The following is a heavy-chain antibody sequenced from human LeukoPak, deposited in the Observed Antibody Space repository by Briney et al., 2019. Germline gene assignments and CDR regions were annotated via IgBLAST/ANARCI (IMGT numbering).Heavy chain of an antibody. J-gene: IGHJ5*02. D-gene: IGHD2/OR15-2a*01. Sequence: HSGGSLRLSYAASGFSFSRYWMSWVRQAPGKGLEWVANIRQDGSEKYYVDSVEGRFTISRDNAENSLYLQMNSLRGEDAAVYYCASDRSMSGPPFSNWFDPWGQGTLVSVSS. CDR2: IRQDGSEK. CDR1: GFSFSRYW. CDR3: ASDRSMSGPPFSNWFDP. V-gene: IGHV3-7*01.